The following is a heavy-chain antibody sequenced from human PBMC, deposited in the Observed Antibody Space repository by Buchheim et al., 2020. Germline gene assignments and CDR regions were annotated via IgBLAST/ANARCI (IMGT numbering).Heavy chain of an antibody. D-gene: IGHD3-22*01. CDR2: ISYDGSNK. Sequence: QVQLVESGGGVVQPGRSLRLSCAASGFTFSSYGMHWVRQAPGKGLEWVAVISYDGSNKYYADSVKGRFTISRDNSKNTPYLQMNSLRAEDTAVYYCAKAPFNYDSSGYFSPSFDYWGQGTL. CDR3: AKAPFNYDSSGYFSPSFDY. CDR1: GFTFSSYG. V-gene: IGHV3-30*18. J-gene: IGHJ4*02.